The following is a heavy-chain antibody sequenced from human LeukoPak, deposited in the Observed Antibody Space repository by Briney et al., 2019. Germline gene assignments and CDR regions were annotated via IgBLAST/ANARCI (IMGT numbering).Heavy chain of an antibody. J-gene: IGHJ4*02. Sequence: GGSLRLSCAASGFTVSRNYMSWVRQAPGKGLEWGSVIYSGGSTYYADSVKGRFTISRDNSKNTLYLQMNSLRAEDTAVYYCARFYCGGDCYAGYFDYWGQGTLVTVSS. D-gene: IGHD2-21*02. CDR1: GFTVSRNY. V-gene: IGHV3-53*01. CDR3: ARFYCGGDCYAGYFDY. CDR2: IYSGGST.